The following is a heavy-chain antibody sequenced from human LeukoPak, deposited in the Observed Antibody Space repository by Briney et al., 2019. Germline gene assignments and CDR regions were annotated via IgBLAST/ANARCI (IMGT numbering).Heavy chain of an antibody. D-gene: IGHD3-3*01. CDR2: INHSGST. Sequence: SETLSLTCAVYGGSFSGYYWSWIRQPPGKGLEWIGEINHSGSTNCNPSLKSRVTISVDTSKNQFSLKLSSVTAADTAVYYCARGGPSITIFGVVDYWGQGTLVTVSS. V-gene: IGHV4-34*01. J-gene: IGHJ4*02. CDR3: ARGGPSITIFGVVDY. CDR1: GGSFSGYY.